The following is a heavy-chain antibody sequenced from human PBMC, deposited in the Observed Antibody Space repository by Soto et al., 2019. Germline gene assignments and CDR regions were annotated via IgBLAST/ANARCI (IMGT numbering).Heavy chain of an antibody. CDR2: INHSGST. Sequence: SETLSLTCAVYGGSFSGYYWSWIRQPPGKGLEWIGEINHSGSTNYNPSLKSRVTISVDTSKNQFSLKLSSVTAADTAVYYCARERGLLLWFGEYNCFDPWGQGNLVTVSS. CDR3: ARERGLLLWFGEYNCFDP. V-gene: IGHV4-34*01. CDR1: GGSFSGYY. D-gene: IGHD3-10*01. J-gene: IGHJ5*02.